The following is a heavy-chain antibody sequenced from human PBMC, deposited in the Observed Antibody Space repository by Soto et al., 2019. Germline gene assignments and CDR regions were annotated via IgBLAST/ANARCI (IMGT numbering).Heavy chain of an antibody. CDR1: GGTFSSYA. CDR2: IIPIFGTA. CDR3: ARGRAYPYYGSGSRTYYGMDV. V-gene: IGHV1-69*01. Sequence: QVQLVQSGAEVKKPGSSVKVSCKASGGTFSSYAISWVRQAPGQGLEWMGGIIPIFGTANYAQKFQGRVTITADESTSTAYMELSSLRSEDTAVYYCARGRAYPYYGSGSRTYYGMDVWGQGTTVTVSS. D-gene: IGHD3-10*01. J-gene: IGHJ6*02.